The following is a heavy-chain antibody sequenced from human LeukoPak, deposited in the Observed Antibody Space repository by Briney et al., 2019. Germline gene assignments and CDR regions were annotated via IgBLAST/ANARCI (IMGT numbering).Heavy chain of an antibody. V-gene: IGHV3-74*01. Sequence: GGPLRLSCATSGFTFSGYWMHWVRQAPGKGLVWLSLINGDGSYTIYADSVKGRFTISRDNAKNTLYLQMDSLRAEDTAAYYCARDGVQTTPFDYWGQGTLVTVSS. CDR3: ARDGVQTTPFDY. CDR2: INGDGSYT. D-gene: IGHD4/OR15-4a*01. CDR1: GFTFSGYW. J-gene: IGHJ4*02.